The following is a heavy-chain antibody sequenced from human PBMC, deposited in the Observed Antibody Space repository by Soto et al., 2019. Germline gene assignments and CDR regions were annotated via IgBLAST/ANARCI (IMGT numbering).Heavy chain of an antibody. D-gene: IGHD3-10*01. V-gene: IGHV3-23*01. CDR1: GFNFKKFA. Sequence: EVQLLESGGGVVQPGGSLRLSCEASGFNFKKFAMGWVRQAPGEGLEWVSGISCCGGSTSYADSVKGRFTLARDDSKNTLSLQMNSLRAEDTAVYYCARVMMVRGVVFEYWGRGTLVTVSS. CDR3: ARVMMVRGVVFEY. J-gene: IGHJ4*02. CDR2: ISCCGGST.